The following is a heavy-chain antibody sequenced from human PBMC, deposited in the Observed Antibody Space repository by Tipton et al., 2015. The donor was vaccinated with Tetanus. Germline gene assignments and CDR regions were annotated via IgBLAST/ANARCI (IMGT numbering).Heavy chain of an antibody. D-gene: IGHD6-19*01. CDR1: GFTFDDYA. V-gene: IGHV3-9*01. J-gene: IGHJ6*02. Sequence: RSLRLSCAASGFTFDDYAMHWVRQAPGKGLEWVSGISWNSGSIGYADSVKGRFTISRDNAKNSLYLQMNSLRAEDTALYYCARDGFGYWVGSVAGRRDYYGMDVWGQGTTVTVSS. CDR2: ISWNSGSI. CDR3: ARDGFGYWVGSVAGRRDYYGMDV.